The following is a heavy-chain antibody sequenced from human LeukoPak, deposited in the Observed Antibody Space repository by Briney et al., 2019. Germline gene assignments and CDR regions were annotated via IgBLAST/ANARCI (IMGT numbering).Heavy chain of an antibody. D-gene: IGHD2/OR15-2a*01. Sequence: GGSLRLSCAASGFTFNNYAMSWVRQAPGKGLEWVSVISGSGINTYYADSVKGRFTISRENSKNTLYLQMNSLRAEDTAVYYCAKDSAKKYDDYWGQGTLVTVSS. CDR3: AKDSAKKYDDY. CDR2: ISGSGINT. V-gene: IGHV3-23*01. J-gene: IGHJ4*02. CDR1: GFTFNNYA.